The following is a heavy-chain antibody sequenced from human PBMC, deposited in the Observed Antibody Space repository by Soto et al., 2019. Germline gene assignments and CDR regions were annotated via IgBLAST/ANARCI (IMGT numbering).Heavy chain of an antibody. J-gene: IGHJ5*02. D-gene: IGHD6-6*01. Sequence: KTSETLSLTCTVSGGSISSHYWAWIRQPPGKGLEWIGYIHYSGSTNYNASLKSRVTISVEISKNQFSLKLGSVTAADTAVYYCARGGLAARQGRWFDPWGQGTLVTVSS. CDR1: GGSISSHY. CDR3: ARGGLAARQGRWFDP. CDR2: IHYSGST. V-gene: IGHV4-59*11.